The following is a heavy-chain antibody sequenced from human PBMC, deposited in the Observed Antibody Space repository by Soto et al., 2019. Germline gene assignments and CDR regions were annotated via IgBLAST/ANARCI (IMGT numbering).Heavy chain of an antibody. CDR3: ARHNYGSGSTYFDY. Sequence: QVQLQESGPGLVKPSETLSLTCTVSGGSISSYYWSWIRQPPGKGLEWIGYIYYSGSTNYNPSLKSLVTISVDTSKNRCSPKLNSMTAADTAVYYCARHNYGSGSTYFDYWGQGTLVTVSS. J-gene: IGHJ4*02. CDR1: GGSISSYY. CDR2: IYYSGST. V-gene: IGHV4-59*08. D-gene: IGHD3-10*01.